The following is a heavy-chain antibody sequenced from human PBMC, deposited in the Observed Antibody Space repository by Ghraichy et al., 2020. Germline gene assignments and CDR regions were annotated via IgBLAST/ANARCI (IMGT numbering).Heavy chain of an antibody. J-gene: IGHJ4*02. CDR3: ARDWPEYGCNSGTCNSYFDY. CDR1: GFSFSTYN. D-gene: IGHD2-15*01. CDR2: ISRSNNYI. V-gene: IGHV3-21*01. Sequence: GGSLRLSCAASGFSFSTYNMNWVRRAPGKGLEWVSSISRSNNYIYYADSVKGRFTISRDNAKNSLYLQMNSLRAEDTAVYYCARDWPEYGCNSGTCNSYFDYWGQGTLVTVSS.